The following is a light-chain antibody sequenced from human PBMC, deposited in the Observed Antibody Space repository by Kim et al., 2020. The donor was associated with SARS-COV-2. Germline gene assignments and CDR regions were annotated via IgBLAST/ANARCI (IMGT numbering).Light chain of an antibody. CDR3: SAWDSSLSAWV. Sequence: RTATLTCTGNSNNVGNQGAAWLQQHQGHPPKLLSYRNNNRPSGISERFSASRSGDTASLTITGPQPEDEADYYCSAWDSSLSAWVFGGGTQLTVL. CDR1: SNNVGNQG. CDR2: RNN. V-gene: IGLV10-54*01. J-gene: IGLJ2*01.